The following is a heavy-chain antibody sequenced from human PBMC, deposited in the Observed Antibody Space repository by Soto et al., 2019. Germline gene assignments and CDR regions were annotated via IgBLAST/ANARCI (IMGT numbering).Heavy chain of an antibody. CDR2: ISGNADGT. J-gene: IGHJ4*02. V-gene: IGHV3-23*01. Sequence: GGSLRLSCSVSGFTFSSYTMSWVRQAPGKGLEWVSSISGNADGTFYADSVKGRFTISRDNSRNTLYLQMNSLRAEDTAVYYCAKRIPLVVTAMDYFDYWGQGTLVTVSS. D-gene: IGHD2-21*02. CDR1: GFTFSSYT. CDR3: AKRIPLVVTAMDYFDY.